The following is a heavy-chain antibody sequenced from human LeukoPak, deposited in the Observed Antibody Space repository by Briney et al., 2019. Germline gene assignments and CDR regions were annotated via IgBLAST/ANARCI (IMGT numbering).Heavy chain of an antibody. D-gene: IGHD3-22*01. Sequence: PSETLSLTCAVYGGSFSGYYWSWIRQPPGKGLEWIGEINHSGSTNYNPSLKSQFTISVDKSKNQFSLNLNSATAADTAVYYCARNGDYCLDYWGQGVLVIVSS. J-gene: IGHJ4*02. CDR3: ARNGDYCLDY. CDR1: GGSFSGYY. V-gene: IGHV4-34*01. CDR2: INHSGST.